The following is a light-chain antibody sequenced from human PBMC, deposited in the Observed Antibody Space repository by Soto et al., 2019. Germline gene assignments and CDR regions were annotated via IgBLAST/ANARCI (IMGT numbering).Light chain of an antibody. Sequence: DIQMTQSPSTLSASVGDRVTIPCRASQGISSYLAWYQQKPGKAPKLLIYAASSLQSGVPSRFSGSGSGTEFTLTISSLQPDDFATYYCQQYNSYSPWTFGQGTKVDIK. J-gene: IGKJ1*01. CDR3: QQYNSYSPWT. CDR2: AAS. V-gene: IGKV1-5*01. CDR1: QGISSY.